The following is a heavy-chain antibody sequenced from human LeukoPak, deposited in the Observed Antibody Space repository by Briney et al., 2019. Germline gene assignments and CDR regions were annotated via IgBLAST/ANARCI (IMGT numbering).Heavy chain of an antibody. V-gene: IGHV3-23*01. Sequence: PGGSLRLSCAASGFPFNTYAMSWVRQSPGKGLEWVSCVTSSGDSTYNADSVKGRFTISRDNSKNTLYLQMNSLRAEDTAVYYCARGQTHDYYATYYFDYWGQGTLVTVSS. J-gene: IGHJ4*02. CDR2: VTSSGDST. CDR3: ARGQTHDYYATYYFDY. CDR1: GFPFNTYA. D-gene: IGHD3-10*01.